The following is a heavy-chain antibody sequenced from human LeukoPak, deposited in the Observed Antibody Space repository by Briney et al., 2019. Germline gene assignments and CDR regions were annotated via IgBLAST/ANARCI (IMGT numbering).Heavy chain of an antibody. J-gene: IGHJ5*02. Sequence: GGSLRLSYAVAGFTLITSWISCVRQAPGKGLEWVANINEDGSGRYYMGSVKGRFTVSIDNAKNSLYLQMNSLRAEDTAIYYCMRREVGRNGFDTWGQGTLVTVSS. CDR3: MRREVGRNGFDT. CDR2: INEDGSGR. D-gene: IGHD2-2*01. CDR1: GFTLITSW. V-gene: IGHV3-7*03.